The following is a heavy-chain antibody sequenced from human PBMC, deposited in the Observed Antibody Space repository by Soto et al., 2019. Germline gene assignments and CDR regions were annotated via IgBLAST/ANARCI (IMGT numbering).Heavy chain of an antibody. CDR2: IDPSDSYT. D-gene: IGHD6-13*01. J-gene: IGHJ6*02. CDR1: GYSFTSYW. CDR3: ARQFSSSWWSNYCMDV. V-gene: IGHV5-10-1*01. Sequence: GESLKISCKGSGYSFTSYWISWVRQMPGKGLEWMGRIDPSDSYTNYSPSFQGYVTISADKSISTAYLQWSSLKASDTAMYYCARQFSSSWWSNYCMDVGGQGTTVTVSS.